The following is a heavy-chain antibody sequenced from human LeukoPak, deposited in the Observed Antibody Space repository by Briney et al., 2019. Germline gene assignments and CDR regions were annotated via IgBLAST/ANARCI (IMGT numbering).Heavy chain of an antibody. V-gene: IGHV3-74*01. CDR1: GFTLSSDW. D-gene: IGHD3-16*01. Sequence: GGSLRLSCAASGFTLSSDWMHWIRQAPGKGLEWVSRMDHDGSGTSYADSVKGRFTISRDNAKNTVYLQMNSLRAEDSAVYYCATVFGIWGQGTLVTVSS. J-gene: IGHJ4*02. CDR2: MDHDGSGT. CDR3: ATVFGI.